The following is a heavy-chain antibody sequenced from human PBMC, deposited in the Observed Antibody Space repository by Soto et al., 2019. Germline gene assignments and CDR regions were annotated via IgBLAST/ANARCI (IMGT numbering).Heavy chain of an antibody. J-gene: IGHJ4*02. CDR3: ARGHHSGYDHFDY. CDR1: GGSISSGGYY. CDR2: ICYSGST. Sequence: QVQLQESGPGLVKPSQTLSLTCTVSGGSISSGGYYWSWIRQHPGKGLEWIGYICYSGSTYYNPSLKSRVTISVDTSENQFSLKLSSVTAADTAVYHCARGHHSGYDHFDYWGQGILVTVSS. D-gene: IGHD5-12*01. V-gene: IGHV4-31*03.